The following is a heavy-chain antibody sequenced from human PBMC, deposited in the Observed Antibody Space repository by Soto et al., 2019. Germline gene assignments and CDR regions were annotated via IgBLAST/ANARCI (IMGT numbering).Heavy chain of an antibody. CDR3: AHRQRTVYFDY. J-gene: IGHJ4*02. Sequence: QITLKESGPTLVKPTQTLTLTCTFSGFSLSTSGVGVGWIRQPPGKALEWLALLYWDDDKRYSPSLKSRLTXTXATSNNQVVLTMTNMDPVDTATYYCAHRQRTVYFDYWGQGTLVTVSS. CDR2: LYWDDDK. CDR1: GFSLSTSGVG. V-gene: IGHV2-5*02. D-gene: IGHD4-17*01.